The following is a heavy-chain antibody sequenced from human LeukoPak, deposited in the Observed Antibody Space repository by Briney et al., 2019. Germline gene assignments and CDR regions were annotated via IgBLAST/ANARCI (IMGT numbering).Heavy chain of an antibody. CDR2: IYSSGST. V-gene: IGHV4-59*08. CDR1: GGSISNYY. Sequence: SETLSLTCTVSGGSISNYYWSWIRQPPGKGPEWIGYIYSSGSTNYNPSLQSRVTISLDTSKNQFSLKLTSVTAADTDVYYCARHSSSSRGWFDPWGQGTLVTVSS. J-gene: IGHJ5*02. CDR3: ARHSSSSRGWFDP. D-gene: IGHD6-6*01.